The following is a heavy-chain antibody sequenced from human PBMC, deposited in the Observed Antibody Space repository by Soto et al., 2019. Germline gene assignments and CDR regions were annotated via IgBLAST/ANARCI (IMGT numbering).Heavy chain of an antibody. CDR3: ARAGRYCSGGSCSTLQYFQH. CDR1: GYTFTSYA. Sequence: ASVKVSCKASGYTFTSYAMHWVRQAPGQRHERIGWINAGNGNTKYSQKFQGRVTITRDTSASTAYMELSSLRSEDTAVYYCARAGRYCSGGSCSTLQYFQHWGQGTLVTVSS. V-gene: IGHV1-3*01. CDR2: INAGNGNT. J-gene: IGHJ1*01. D-gene: IGHD2-15*01.